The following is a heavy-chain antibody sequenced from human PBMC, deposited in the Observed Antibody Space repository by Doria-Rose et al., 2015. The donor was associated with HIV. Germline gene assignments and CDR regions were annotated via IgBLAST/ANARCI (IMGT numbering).Heavy chain of an antibody. CDR2: TYYTGTS. D-gene: IGHD3-3*01. Sequence: VQLQESGPGLVKPSETLSLTCSVSGASVSSRGYYWNWIRRVPGKGLESLGYTYYTGTSDYSPSLKSRLNMAVDTSKNQFSLKLGFVTVADTAVYYCARMGSYRELDYWGQGALVIVSA. J-gene: IGHJ4*02. V-gene: IGHV4-31*03. CDR3: ARMGSYRELDY. CDR1: GASVSSRGYY.